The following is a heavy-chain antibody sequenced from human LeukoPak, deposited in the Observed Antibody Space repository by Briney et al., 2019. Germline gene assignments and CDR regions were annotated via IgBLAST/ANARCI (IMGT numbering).Heavy chain of an antibody. CDR3: ARDGLQYSYGCAY. Sequence: SVKVSCKSSGGTFSSHAISWVRQAPGQGLEWMGGIIPILGTPKYAEKFQGRIAITADESTDTAYMELNSLRPEDTAMYFCARDGLQYSYGCAYWGQGTLVTVSS. V-gene: IGHV1-69*01. J-gene: IGHJ4*02. D-gene: IGHD5-18*01. CDR1: GGTFSSHA. CDR2: IIPILGTP.